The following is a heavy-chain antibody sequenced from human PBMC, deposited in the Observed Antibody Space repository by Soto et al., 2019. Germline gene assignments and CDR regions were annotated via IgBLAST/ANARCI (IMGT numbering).Heavy chain of an antibody. D-gene: IGHD1-26*01. J-gene: IGHJ4*02. CDR3: ARSCISGSYSWCLDY. V-gene: IGHV3-30-3*01. Sequence: QVQLVESGGGVVQPGRSLRLSCAASGFTFSSYAMHWVRQAPGKGLEWVAVISYDGINKYYADSVKGRFTISRDNSKNTLSLQMNSLRAEDTAVYYCARSCISGSYSWCLDYWGQGTLVTVSS. CDR1: GFTFSSYA. CDR2: ISYDGINK.